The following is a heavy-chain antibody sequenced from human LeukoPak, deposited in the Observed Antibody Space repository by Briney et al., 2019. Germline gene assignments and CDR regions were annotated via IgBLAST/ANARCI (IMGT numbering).Heavy chain of an antibody. Sequence: GGSLRLSCAASGFTFSSYTMKWVRQAPGKGLEGVSSIFGSRGYISYADSEKGRFTICRDNAKKSMYLHMTSLTAEDTAVYYCARDRGAYCGGDCYLGFDYWGRGTLVTVSS. V-gene: IGHV3-21*01. CDR1: GFTFSSYT. D-gene: IGHD2-21*02. J-gene: IGHJ4*01. CDR2: IFGSRGYI. CDR3: ARDRGAYCGGDCYLGFDY.